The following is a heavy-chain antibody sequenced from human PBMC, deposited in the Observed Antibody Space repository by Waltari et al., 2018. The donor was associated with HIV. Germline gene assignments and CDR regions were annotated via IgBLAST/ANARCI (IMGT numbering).Heavy chain of an antibody. CDR3: KTDPVGSGLPTYNWFGP. J-gene: IGHJ5*02. Sequence: ELQLVESGGGLVKPGGSLRLSCAASRFSFSNAWMSWVRQAPGKGREWVCRIRKKTEGGKTDYASPVKGRFTISRDDSKNTLYLQMNSLKTEDTGVYYCKTDPVGSGLPTYNWFGPWGQGTLVTVSS. V-gene: IGHV3-15*01. CDR2: IRKKTEGGKT. CDR1: RFSFSNAW. D-gene: IGHD6-19*01.